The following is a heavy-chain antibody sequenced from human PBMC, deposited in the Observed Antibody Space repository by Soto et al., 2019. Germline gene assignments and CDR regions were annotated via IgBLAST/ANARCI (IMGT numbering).Heavy chain of an antibody. D-gene: IGHD5-18*01. CDR3: ARHGDSYGYPGIDY. CDR1: GGAIGSTTYS. Sequence: PSETLSLPCTVSGGAIGSTTYSGGWIRQPPGKGLEWNGSIYYSGGTYYNPSLKSRVTISVDTSKNQFSLMLSSVIAADTAVYYCARHGDSYGYPGIDYWAQGTLVTVSS. V-gene: IGHV4-39*01. J-gene: IGHJ4*02. CDR2: IYYSGGT.